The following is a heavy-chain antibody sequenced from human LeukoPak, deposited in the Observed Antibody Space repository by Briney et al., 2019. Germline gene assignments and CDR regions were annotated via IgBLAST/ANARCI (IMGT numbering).Heavy chain of an antibody. V-gene: IGHV5-51*01. Sequence: GPPLKISSKGFGSRFTSYWIGWVRQLPGKGLGWMGIIYPGDSDTRYSPSFQGKVTISADKSISTAYLQWSSLKASDTAMYYCARHVSVTAMPDYWGQGTLVTVSS. CDR3: ARHVSVTAMPDY. J-gene: IGHJ4*02. CDR1: GSRFTSYW. D-gene: IGHD5-18*01. CDR2: IYPGDSDT.